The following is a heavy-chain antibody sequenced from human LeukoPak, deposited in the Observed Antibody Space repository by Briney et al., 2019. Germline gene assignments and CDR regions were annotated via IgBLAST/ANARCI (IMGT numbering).Heavy chain of an antibody. V-gene: IGHV1-18*01. Sequence: GASVKVSCKTSGYTFTRYGVSWVRQAPGQGLEWMGGISPHNGNRDYAQKFKDRVTMTTDTSTNTVYLELRSLRPDDTAMYYCARTGYGSGSDDFDFWGQGTLVNVSS. D-gene: IGHD3-10*01. CDR3: ARTGYGSGSDDFDF. CDR2: ISPHNGNR. J-gene: IGHJ4*02. CDR1: GYTFTRYG.